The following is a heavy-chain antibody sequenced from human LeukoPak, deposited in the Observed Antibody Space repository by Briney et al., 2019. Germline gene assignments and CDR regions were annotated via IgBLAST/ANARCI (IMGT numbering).Heavy chain of an antibody. CDR3: AREYYDSSGSPREDI. CDR2: ISSSSSTI. D-gene: IGHD3-22*01. V-gene: IGHV3-48*01. J-gene: IGHJ3*02. CDR1: GFTFSSYS. Sequence: GGSLRLSCAASGFTFSSYSMNWVRQAPGKGLEWVSYISSSSSTIYYADSVKGRFTISRDNAKNSLYLQMNSLRAEDTAVYYCAREYYDSSGSPREDIWGQGTMVTVSS.